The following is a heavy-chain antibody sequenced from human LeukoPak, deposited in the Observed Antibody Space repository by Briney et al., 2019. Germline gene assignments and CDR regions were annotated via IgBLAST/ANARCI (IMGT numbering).Heavy chain of an antibody. Sequence: ASVKVSCKVSGYTLTEFSMHWVRQAPGKGLEWMGAFGPEDGETIYAQDFQSRVTMTEDTSTGTTYMELSSLRSEDTAVYYCATGSSGSIDYWGQGTLVTVSS. CDR1: GYTLTEFS. V-gene: IGHV1-24*01. J-gene: IGHJ4*02. CDR3: ATGSSGSIDY. CDR2: FGPEDGET. D-gene: IGHD6-19*01.